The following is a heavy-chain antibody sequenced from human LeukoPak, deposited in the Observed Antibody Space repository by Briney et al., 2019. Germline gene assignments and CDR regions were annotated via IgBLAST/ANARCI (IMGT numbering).Heavy chain of an antibody. CDR2: INHSGST. V-gene: IGHV4-34*01. Sequence: SETLSLTCAVYGGSFSGYYWSWIRQPPGKGLEWIGEINHSGSTNYNPSLRSRVTISVDTSKNQFSLELSSVTAADTAVYYCARPYGGNSGVYFDYWGQGTLVTVSS. CDR3: ARPYGGNSGVYFDY. J-gene: IGHJ4*02. CDR1: GGSFSGYY. D-gene: IGHD4-23*01.